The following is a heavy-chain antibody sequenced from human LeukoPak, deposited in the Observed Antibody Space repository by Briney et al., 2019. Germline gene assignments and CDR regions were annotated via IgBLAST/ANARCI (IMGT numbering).Heavy chain of an antibody. J-gene: IGHJ4*02. CDR2: IYSDGST. CDR3: ARDPGYSYGLDY. V-gene: IGHV3-66*01. CDR1: GFTVSDNY. D-gene: IGHD5-18*01. Sequence: GGSLRLSCAASGFTVSDNYMSWGRQAPGKGLEWVSVIYSDGSTNYADSVKGRFTISRDNAKNTLYLQMNSLRADDTAVYYCARDPGYSYGLDYWGQGPLVTVSS.